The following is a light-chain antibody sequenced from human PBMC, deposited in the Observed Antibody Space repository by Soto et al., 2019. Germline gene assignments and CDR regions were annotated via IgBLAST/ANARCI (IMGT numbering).Light chain of an antibody. Sequence: GDRVTITCRASQNINNWIAWYQQKPGKDPKFLIYDASSLESGVPSRFSGRGSGTQFTLTISSLQPDDFATYYCQPYNSFSGTFGPGTKVDIK. CDR2: DAS. J-gene: IGKJ1*01. CDR1: QNINNW. V-gene: IGKV1-5*01. CDR3: QPYNSFSGT.